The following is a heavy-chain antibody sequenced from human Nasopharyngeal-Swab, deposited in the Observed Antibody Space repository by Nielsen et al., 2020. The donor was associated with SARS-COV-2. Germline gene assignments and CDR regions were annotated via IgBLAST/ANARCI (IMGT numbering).Heavy chain of an antibody. V-gene: IGHV3-23*01. Sequence: GESLKISCVASGFTFSSSAISWVRQAPGMGLEWVSVIGAGGNTIYADSVKGRFTISRDNSKNTLYLQMNSLRAEDTAVYYCANLGAWGQGTLVTVSS. CDR3: ANLGA. J-gene: IGHJ5*02. CDR2: IGAGGNT. CDR1: GFTFSSSA.